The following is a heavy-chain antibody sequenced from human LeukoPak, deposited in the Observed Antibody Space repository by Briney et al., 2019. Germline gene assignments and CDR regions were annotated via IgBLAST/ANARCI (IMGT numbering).Heavy chain of an antibody. J-gene: IGHJ4*02. D-gene: IGHD3-3*01. CDR2: TYYRSKWYN. CDR3: ARDPADFWSGYHPHTPKNYFDY. V-gene: IGHV6-1*01. CDR1: GDSVSSNSAA. Sequence: SQTLSLTCAISGDSVSSNSAAWNWIRQSPSRGLEWLGRTYYRSKWYNDYAVSVKSRITINPDTSKNQFSLQLNSVTPEDTAVYYCARDPADFWSGYHPHTPKNYFDYWGQGTLVTVSS.